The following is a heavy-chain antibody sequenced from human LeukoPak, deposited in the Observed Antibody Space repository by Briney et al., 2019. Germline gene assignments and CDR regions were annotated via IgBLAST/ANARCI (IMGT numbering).Heavy chain of an antibody. J-gene: IGHJ4*01. V-gene: IGHV3-30*04. CDR1: GFSFTAYT. CDR2: ASGDGIHK. Sequence: GGSLRLSCATSGFSFTAYTIHWVRQAPGEGPEWVALASGDGIHKQYAASVQGRFTISRDNSESMVYLEMNSLKDGDTGIYYCARAVSSSWYAAYWGHGTRVTVSS. CDR3: ARAVSSSWYAAY. D-gene: IGHD6-13*01.